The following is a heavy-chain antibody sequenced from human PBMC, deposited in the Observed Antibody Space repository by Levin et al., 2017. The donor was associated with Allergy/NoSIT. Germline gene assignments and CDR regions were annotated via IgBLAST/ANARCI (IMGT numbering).Heavy chain of an antibody. V-gene: IGHV4-31*03. Sequence: SETLSLTCTVSGVSISSGDYYWTWIRQNPGKGLEWIGYMHYSGTTYWNASLKSRITISVDTSKNQFSLKVSSVSAADTAGYYCARDLAGHDAFDIWGLGTMVTVSS. CDR3: ARDLAGHDAFDI. CDR1: GVSISSGDYY. D-gene: IGHD6-25*01. J-gene: IGHJ3*02. CDR2: MHYSGTT.